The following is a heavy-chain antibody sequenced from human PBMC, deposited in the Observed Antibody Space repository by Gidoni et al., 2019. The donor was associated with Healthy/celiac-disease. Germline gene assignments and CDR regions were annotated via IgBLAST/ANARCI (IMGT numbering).Heavy chain of an antibody. Sequence: EVQLVESGGGLLQPGGSLRLSCAASGFTVSSNYMSWVRPAPGKGLEWVSVIYSGGSTYYADSVKGRFTISRDNSKNTLYLQMNSLRAEDTAVYYCARVLAAPGIDYWGQGTLVTVSS. CDR3: ARVLAAPGIDY. J-gene: IGHJ4*02. CDR1: GFTVSSNY. D-gene: IGHD6-6*01. CDR2: IYSGGST. V-gene: IGHV3-53*01.